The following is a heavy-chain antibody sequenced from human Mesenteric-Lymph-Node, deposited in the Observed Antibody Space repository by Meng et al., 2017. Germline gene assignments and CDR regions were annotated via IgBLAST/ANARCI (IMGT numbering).Heavy chain of an antibody. CDR1: GFTFDDYG. CDR2: INWNGGST. D-gene: IGHD6-13*01. V-gene: IGHV3-20*04. CDR3: ARDSEPPGIAAAGPVFDY. J-gene: IGHJ4*02. Sequence: GESLKISCAASGFTFDDYGMSWVRQAPGKGLEWVSGINWNGGSTGYADSVKGRFTISRDNAKNSLYLQMNSLRAEDTALYYCARDSEPPGIAAAGPVFDYWGQGTLVTVSS.